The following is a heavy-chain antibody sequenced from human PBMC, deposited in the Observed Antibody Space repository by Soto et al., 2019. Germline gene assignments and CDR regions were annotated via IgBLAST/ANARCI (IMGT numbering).Heavy chain of an antibody. J-gene: IGHJ6*03. CDR3: ARDSHSQQPNHQWGGGYMDV. V-gene: IGHV4-31*11. D-gene: IGHD6-13*01. CDR2: IYFSGST. CDR1: GGSISNGGYY. Sequence: QLQLEESGPGLVKPSQTLSLTCAVSGGSISNGGYYWSWIRQHPGKGLEWIGSIYFSGSTYYNPSLKSRVTISVATPKSQFSLKLSSVTAADTAVYYCARDSHSQQPNHQWGGGYMDVWGKGTTVTVSS.